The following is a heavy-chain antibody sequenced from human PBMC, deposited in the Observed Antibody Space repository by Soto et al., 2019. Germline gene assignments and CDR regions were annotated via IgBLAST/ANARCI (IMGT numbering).Heavy chain of an antibody. Sequence: ASVKGSGKASGYIFTGYHIHWVRQAPGRGLEWMGWINPNSGDTEYAQNFQGRVTMTRDTSFNLVYMEMSGLMSDDTAVYYCARDARGTRGFDEMDIWGQGTTVTVYS. CDR2: INPNSGDT. D-gene: IGHD3-9*01. CDR1: GYIFTGYH. J-gene: IGHJ6*02. CDR3: ARDARGTRGFDEMDI. V-gene: IGHV1-2*02.